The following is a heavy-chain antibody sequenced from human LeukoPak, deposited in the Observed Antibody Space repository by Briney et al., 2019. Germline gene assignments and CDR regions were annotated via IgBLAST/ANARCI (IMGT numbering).Heavy chain of an antibody. V-gene: IGHV4-38-2*02. D-gene: IGHD3-10*01. CDR2: IFHTGST. CDR1: GYSISSGYY. CDR3: ARGGGDYYGSGSYYRGLDAFDI. J-gene: IGHJ3*02. Sequence: SETLSLTCTVSGYSISSGYYWAWIRQPPGKGLEWIGSIFHTGSTYHNPSLKSRVTISVDTSKNQFSLKLSSVTAADTAVYYCARGGGDYYGSGSYYRGLDAFDIWGQGTMVTVSS.